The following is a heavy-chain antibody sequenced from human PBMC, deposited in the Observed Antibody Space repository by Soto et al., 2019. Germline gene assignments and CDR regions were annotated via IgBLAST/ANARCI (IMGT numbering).Heavy chain of an antibody. CDR2: IYYSGST. Sequence: PSETLSLTCTFSGGSISSGDYYWSWIRQPPGKGLEWIGYIYYSGSTYYNPSLKSRVTISVDTSKDQFSLKLSSVTAADTAVYYCARDSNSVGWYGLSYGMDVWGQGTTVTVSS. CDR1: GGSISSGDYY. J-gene: IGHJ6*02. V-gene: IGHV4-30-4*01. CDR3: ARDSNSVGWYGLSYGMDV. D-gene: IGHD2-15*01.